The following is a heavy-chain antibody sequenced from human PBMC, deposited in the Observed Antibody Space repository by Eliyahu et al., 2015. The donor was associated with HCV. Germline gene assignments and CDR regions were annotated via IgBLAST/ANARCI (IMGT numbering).Heavy chain of an antibody. V-gene: IGHV3-13*01. CDR2: IGTAGDT. D-gene: IGHD3-10*01. CDR3: ARSYYGSGSYQFDY. CDR1: GFTFSSYD. J-gene: IGHJ4*02. Sequence: EVQLVESGGGLVQPGGSLRLSCAASGFTFSSYDMHWVRQATGKGLEWVSAIGTAGDTYYPGSVKGRFTISRENAKNSLYLQMNSLRAGDTAVYYCARSYYGSGSYQFDYWGQGTLVTVSS.